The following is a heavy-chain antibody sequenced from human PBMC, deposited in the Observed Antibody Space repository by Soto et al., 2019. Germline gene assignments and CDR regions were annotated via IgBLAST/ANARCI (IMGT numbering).Heavy chain of an antibody. CDR3: AREGPTSDILTGYHFYYYYGMDV. D-gene: IGHD3-9*01. CDR2: INDSGST. Sequence: TSETLCLTCAVYGGSFSGYDWSWIRQPPGKGLEWIGEINDSGSTNYNPSLKSRVTISVDTSKNQFSLKLSSVTAADTAVYYCAREGPTSDILTGYHFYYYYGMDVWGQGTTVTVS. CDR1: GGSFSGYD. J-gene: IGHJ6*02. V-gene: IGHV4-34*09.